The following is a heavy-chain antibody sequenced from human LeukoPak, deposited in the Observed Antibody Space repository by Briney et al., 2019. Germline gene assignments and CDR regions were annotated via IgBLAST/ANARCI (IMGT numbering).Heavy chain of an antibody. V-gene: IGHV4-59*12. J-gene: IGHJ4*02. Sequence: SETLSLTCTVSGGSISGYYWSWIRQPPGKGLEWIGYIYYTGGTNYNPSLESRVTISVDTSKKLFSLKLNSVTAADTAVYYCARSPRSTVAAGEYWGQGTLVTVSS. CDR1: GGSISGYY. CDR2: IYYTGGT. D-gene: IGHD6-13*01. CDR3: ARSPRSTVAAGEY.